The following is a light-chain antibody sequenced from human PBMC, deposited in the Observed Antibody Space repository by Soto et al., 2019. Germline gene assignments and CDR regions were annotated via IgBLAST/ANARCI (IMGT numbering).Light chain of an antibody. Sequence: EIVLTQSPGTLSLSPGERATLSCRASQSVSSSYLAWYQQKPGQAPRLLIYGASSRATSIPDRFSGSGSGTAFTLTISRLEPEDFAVYYCQQYGSSPLTFGGGTKVEIK. V-gene: IGKV3-20*01. J-gene: IGKJ4*01. CDR1: QSVSSSY. CDR3: QQYGSSPLT. CDR2: GAS.